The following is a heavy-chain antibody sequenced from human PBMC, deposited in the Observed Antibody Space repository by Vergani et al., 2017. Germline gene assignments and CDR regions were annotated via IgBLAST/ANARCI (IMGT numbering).Heavy chain of an antibody. D-gene: IGHD3-10*01. CDR2: MYHSGST. J-gene: IGHJ5*02. Sequence: QVRLQESGPGLVTPSETLSLPCSVSGGPMSGYYWSWIRQPPGKEREWIGYMYHSGSTNYNPSLETRVTISGDTSKNQFSLKLNSVTAADTAVYYCGRVADFYGLGSRLLDLWGQGILVTVSS. CDR3: GRVADFYGLGSRLLDL. CDR1: GGPMSGYY. V-gene: IGHV4-59*01.